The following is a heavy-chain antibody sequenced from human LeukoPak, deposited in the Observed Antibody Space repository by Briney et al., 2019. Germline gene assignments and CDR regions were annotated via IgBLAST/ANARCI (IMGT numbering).Heavy chain of an antibody. D-gene: IGHD4-17*01. Sequence: GASVKVSCKASGYPFSDYYMHWVRQAPGQGLEWMGWINPNSGGTNYPQKFQGRVTMTRDTSISTAYMELSRLRSDDTAVYYCAPSRGDYGDYFDYWGQGTLVTVSS. J-gene: IGHJ4*02. CDR3: APSRGDYGDYFDY. CDR2: INPNSGGT. V-gene: IGHV1-2*02. CDR1: GYPFSDYY.